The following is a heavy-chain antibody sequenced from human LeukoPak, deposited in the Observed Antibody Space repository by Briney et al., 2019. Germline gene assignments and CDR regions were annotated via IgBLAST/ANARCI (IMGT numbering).Heavy chain of an antibody. CDR2: IYYSGST. J-gene: IGHJ6*02. Sequence: SKTLSLTCTVSGGSISSYYWSWIRQPPGKGLEWIGYIYYSGSTNYNPSLKSRVTISVDTSKNQFSLKLSSVTAADTAVYYCARGYYDSSGYYFYYYYYGMDVWGQGTTVTVSS. CDR3: ARGYYDSSGYYFYYYYYGMDV. D-gene: IGHD3-22*01. CDR1: GGSISSYY. V-gene: IGHV4-59*01.